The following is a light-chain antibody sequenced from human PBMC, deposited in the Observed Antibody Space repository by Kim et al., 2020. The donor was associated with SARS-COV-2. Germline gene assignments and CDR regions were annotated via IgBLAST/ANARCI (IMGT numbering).Light chain of an antibody. CDR1: QAIRTA. CDR2: DAS. V-gene: IGKV1-13*02. Sequence: AIQLTQSPSSLSASIGDRVTITCRASQAIRTALAWYQQQAGKGPKLLIYDASTLESGVPSRFSGSGSGTDFTLTISGLQPEDFATYCCLQFNSYPPLTFGGGTKVDIK. CDR3: LQFNSYPPLT. J-gene: IGKJ4*01.